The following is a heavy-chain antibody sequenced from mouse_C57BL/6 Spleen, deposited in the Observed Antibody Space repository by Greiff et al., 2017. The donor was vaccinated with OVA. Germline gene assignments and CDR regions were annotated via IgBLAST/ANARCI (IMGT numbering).Heavy chain of an antibody. J-gene: IGHJ2*01. CDR3: TTKWLLRDY. Sequence: EVKLVESGAELVRPGASVKLSCTASGFNIKDDYMHWVKQRPEQGLEWIGWIDPENGDTEYASKFQGKATITADTSSNTAYLQLSSLTSEDTAVYYCTTKWLLRDYWGQGTTLTVSS. D-gene: IGHD2-3*01. CDR2: IDPENGDT. CDR1: GFNIKDDY. V-gene: IGHV14-4*01.